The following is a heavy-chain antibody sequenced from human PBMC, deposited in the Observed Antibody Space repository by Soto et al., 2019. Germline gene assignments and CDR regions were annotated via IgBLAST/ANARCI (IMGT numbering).Heavy chain of an antibody. J-gene: IGHJ3*01. CDR1: GFTFSNYA. V-gene: IGHV3-30-3*01. CDR2: ISYDGSRQ. D-gene: IGHD6-19*01. CDR3: AGEYIVTVDGLGAFDV. Sequence: QVQLVESGGGVVQPGMSLRRTCAGSGFTFSNYAFHCVRQAPGKGLEWVAVISYDGSRQYFADSVKGLFTISREISKNTLVLQINSLSAEDTAVYYCAGEYIVTVDGLGAFDVWCQGATVTVST.